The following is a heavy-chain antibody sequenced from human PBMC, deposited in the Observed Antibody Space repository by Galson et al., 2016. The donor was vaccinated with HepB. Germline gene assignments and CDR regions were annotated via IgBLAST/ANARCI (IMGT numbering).Heavy chain of an antibody. J-gene: IGHJ6*02. D-gene: IGHD6-19*01. CDR3: ARDQGIAVAGRYYGMDV. CDR1: GLILNNYA. Sequence: SLRLSCAASGLILNNYAMHWVRQAPGKGLAWVAVISYDGSNKYYADSVKGRFTIARDNSKNTLYLQMNSLRAEDTAVYYCARDQGIAVAGRYYGMDVWGQG. V-gene: IGHV3-30*04. CDR2: ISYDGSNK.